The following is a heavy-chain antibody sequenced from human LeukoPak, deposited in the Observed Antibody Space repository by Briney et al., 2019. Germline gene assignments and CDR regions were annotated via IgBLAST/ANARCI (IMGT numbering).Heavy chain of an antibody. Sequence: PGGSLRLSCAASGFTFSNYWMHWVRQGPGKGLVWVSRINSDGSNTAYADSVKGRFTISRDNAKNTLSLQMNSLRAEDTAVYYCARGYAGGYFDLWGRGPLVTVS. J-gene: IGHJ2*01. CDR1: GFTFSNYW. CDR3: ARGYAGGYFDL. V-gene: IGHV3-74*01. D-gene: IGHD5-12*01. CDR2: INSDGSNT.